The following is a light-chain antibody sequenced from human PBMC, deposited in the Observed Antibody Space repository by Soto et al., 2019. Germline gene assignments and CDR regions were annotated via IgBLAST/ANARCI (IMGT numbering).Light chain of an antibody. V-gene: IGKV3-11*01. J-gene: IGKJ4*01. CDR1: QSVGSY. Sequence: EIVLTQSPATLSLSPGETATLSCRASQSVGSYLAWYQQKPGQAPRLLIYDASNRATGIPARFSGSGSGTDFTLTISSLEPEDFAVYYCQQRRNWPPLTFGGGTKVEIK. CDR3: QQRRNWPPLT. CDR2: DAS.